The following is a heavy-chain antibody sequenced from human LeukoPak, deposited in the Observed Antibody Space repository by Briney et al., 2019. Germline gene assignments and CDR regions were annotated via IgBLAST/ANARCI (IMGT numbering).Heavy chain of an antibody. CDR1: GFTASSED. CDR2: IRRDDST. CDR3: TRRRGGYGEGEFDY. Sequence: GGSLRLSCAASGFTASSEDVIWVRQAPGKGLQCVSYIRRDDSTAYADSVKGRFTVSRDDSKNTLYLQMNSLRVEDTAVYYCTRRRGGYGEGEFDYWGQGTLVTVSS. V-gene: IGHV3-66*04. D-gene: IGHD4-17*01. J-gene: IGHJ4*02.